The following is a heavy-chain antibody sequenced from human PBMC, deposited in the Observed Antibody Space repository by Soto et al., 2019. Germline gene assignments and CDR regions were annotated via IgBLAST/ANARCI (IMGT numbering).Heavy chain of an antibody. CDR3: QAEDGIRGVRTVSAFLLNRSSDL. Sequence: PGKGLEWIGSIYYSGSTYYNPSLKSRVTISVDTSKNQFSLKLSSVTAADTAVFFFQAEDGIRGVRTVSAFLLNRSSDL. J-gene: IGHJ2*01. D-gene: IGHD3-10*02. V-gene: IGHV4-39*01. CDR2: IYYSGST.